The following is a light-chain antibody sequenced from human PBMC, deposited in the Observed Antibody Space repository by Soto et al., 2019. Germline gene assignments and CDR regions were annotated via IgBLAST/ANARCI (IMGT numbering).Light chain of an antibody. Sequence: DIVMTQTQATLSVSPVERANISCWASQTVSDNYFAWYQQKAGQARRLLIYGIYTRATGVPARFSGSGSGTDFTLTISDLDPEDFAVYDCQVYHWSLPWTCGPGTKVDIK. CDR3: QVYHWSLPWT. V-gene: IGKV3D-15*01. CDR2: GIY. J-gene: IGKJ1*01. CDR1: QTVSDNY.